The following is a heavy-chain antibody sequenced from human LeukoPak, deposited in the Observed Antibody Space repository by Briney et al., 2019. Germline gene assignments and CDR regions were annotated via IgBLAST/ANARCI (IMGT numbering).Heavy chain of an antibody. CDR2: ISAYNGNT. D-gene: IGHD3-10*01. Sequence: GSSVKVSCKASGGTFSSYAISWVRQAPGQGLEWMGWISAYNGNTNYAQKLQGRVTMTTDTSTSTAYMELRSLRSDDTAVYYCARVSGDAFDIWGQGTMVTVSS. CDR1: GGTFSSYA. J-gene: IGHJ3*02. V-gene: IGHV1-18*01. CDR3: ARVSGDAFDI.